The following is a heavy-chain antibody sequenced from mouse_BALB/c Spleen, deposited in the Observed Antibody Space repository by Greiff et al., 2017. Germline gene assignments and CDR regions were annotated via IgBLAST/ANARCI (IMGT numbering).Heavy chain of an antibody. CDR1: GFTFSDYY. J-gene: IGHJ4*01. CDR3: ARGDGNYAMDY. CDR2: ISDGGSYT. V-gene: IGHV5-4*02. D-gene: IGHD2-1*01. Sequence: VQLVESGGGLVKPGGSLKLSCAASGFTFSDYYMYWVRQTPEKRLEWVATISDGGSYTYYPDSVKGRFTISRDNAKNNLYLQMSSLKSEDTAMYYCARGDGNYAMDYWGQGTSVTVSS.